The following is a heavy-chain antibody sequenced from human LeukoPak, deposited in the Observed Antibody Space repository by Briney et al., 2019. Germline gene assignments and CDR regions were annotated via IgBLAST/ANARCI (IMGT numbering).Heavy chain of an antibody. CDR2: IYSVGST. CDR3: ARVDSGYFGYYYYYMDV. V-gene: IGHV3-66*02. CDR1: GFTVSSNY. J-gene: IGHJ6*03. Sequence: GRSLRPSCAAAGFTVSSNYMSWARQAPGKWLEWVSVIYSVGSTYYADYVKGRLSISRDNSKNTLYLQMNSLRAEDTAVYYCARVDSGYFGYYYYYMDVWGKGTTVTVSS. D-gene: IGHD3-22*01.